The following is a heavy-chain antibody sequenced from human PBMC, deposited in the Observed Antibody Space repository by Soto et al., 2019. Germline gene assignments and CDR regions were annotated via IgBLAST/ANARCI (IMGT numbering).Heavy chain of an antibody. V-gene: IGHV4-34*01. CDR2: INHSGST. Sequence: SETLSLTCAVYGGSFSGYYWSWIRQPPGKGLEWIGEINHSGSTNYNPSLKSRVTISVDTSKNQFSLKLSSVTAADTAVYYCARRRVVAATYYYYYGMDVWGQGTTVTVSS. CDR3: ARRRVVAATYYYYYGMDV. CDR1: GGSFSGYY. J-gene: IGHJ6*02. D-gene: IGHD2-15*01.